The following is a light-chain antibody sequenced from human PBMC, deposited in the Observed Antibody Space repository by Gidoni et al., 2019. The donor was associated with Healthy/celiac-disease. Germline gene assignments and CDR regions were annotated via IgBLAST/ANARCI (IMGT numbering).Light chain of an antibody. J-gene: IGKJ4*01. CDR3: QQYYSYPLT. V-gene: IGKV1-8*01. CDR1: QGISSY. Sequence: AIRMTQSPSSFSASTGDRVTITCRASQGISSYLAWCQQKPGKAPKLLIYAASTLQSGVPSRFSGSGSGTDFTLTISSRQSEDFATYYCQQYYSYPLTFXGXTKVEIK. CDR2: AAS.